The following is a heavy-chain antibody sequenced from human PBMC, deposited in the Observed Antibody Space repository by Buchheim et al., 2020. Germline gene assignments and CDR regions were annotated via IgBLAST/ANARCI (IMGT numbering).Heavy chain of an antibody. V-gene: IGHV1-46*01. J-gene: IGHJ5*02. D-gene: IGHD3-22*01. CDR1: GYTFTSYY. CDR3: ASQTYYYDSSGYSFDP. CDR2: INPSGGST. Sequence: QVQLVQSGAEVKKPGASVKVSCKASGYTFTSYYMHWVRQAPGQGLEWMGIINPSGGSTSYAQKFQGRVTMTRDASTSTVYMELSSLRSEDTAVYYCASQTYYYDSSGYSFDPWGQGTL.